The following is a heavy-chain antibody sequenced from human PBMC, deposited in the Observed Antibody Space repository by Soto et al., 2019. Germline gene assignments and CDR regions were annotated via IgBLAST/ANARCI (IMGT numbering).Heavy chain of an antibody. CDR1: GYTFTSYD. Sequence: SVKVSCKASGYTFTSYDINWVRQATGQGLEWMGWMNRNNGNTGYAQKCQGRVTMTTDTSTSTAHMELRSLRSDDTAVYYCAREGQAPYYYYGMDVWGQGTAVTVSS. CDR2: MNRNNGNT. V-gene: IGHV1-8*01. J-gene: IGHJ6*02. CDR3: AREGQAPYYYYGMDV.